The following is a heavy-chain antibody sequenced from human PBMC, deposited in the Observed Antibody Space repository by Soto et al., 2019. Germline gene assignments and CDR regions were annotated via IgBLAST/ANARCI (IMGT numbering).Heavy chain of an antibody. Sequence: QLGGSLRLSCAASGFTFSSYAMSWVRQAPGKGLEWVSAISGSGGSTYYADSVKGRFTISRDNSKNTLYLQMNSLRAEDTAVYYCAKDPRDIVVVVAATPAWFDPWGQGTLVTVSS. CDR3: AKDPRDIVVVVAATPAWFDP. J-gene: IGHJ5*02. CDR1: GFTFSSYA. V-gene: IGHV3-23*01. CDR2: ISGSGGST. D-gene: IGHD2-15*01.